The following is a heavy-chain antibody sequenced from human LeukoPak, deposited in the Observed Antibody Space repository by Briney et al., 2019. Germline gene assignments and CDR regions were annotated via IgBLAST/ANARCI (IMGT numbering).Heavy chain of an antibody. V-gene: IGHV4-34*01. D-gene: IGHD1-26*01. CDR2: INHSGST. Sequence: PSETLSLTCAVYGGSFSGYYWSWLRQPPGKGLEWIGEINHSGSTNYNPSLKSRVTISVDTSKNQFSLKLSSVTAADTAVYYCARGPGSGTYWAFDYWGQGTLVTVSS. CDR1: GGSFSGYY. CDR3: ARGPGSGTYWAFDY. J-gene: IGHJ4*02.